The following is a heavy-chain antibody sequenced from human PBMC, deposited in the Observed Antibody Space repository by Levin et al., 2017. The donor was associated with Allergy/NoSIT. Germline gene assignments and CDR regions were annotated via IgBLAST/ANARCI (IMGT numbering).Heavy chain of an antibody. CDR3: ARSGYYYGSGSGRGFGY. J-gene: IGHJ4*02. CDR1: GGSFSGYY. D-gene: IGHD3-10*01. V-gene: IGHV4-34*01. Sequence: SQTLSLTCAVYGGSFSGYYWSWIRQPPGKGLEWIGEINHSGSTNYNPSLKSRVTISVDTSKNQFSLKLSSVTAADTAVYYCARSGYYYGSGSGRGFGYWGQGTLVTVSS. CDR2: INHSGST.